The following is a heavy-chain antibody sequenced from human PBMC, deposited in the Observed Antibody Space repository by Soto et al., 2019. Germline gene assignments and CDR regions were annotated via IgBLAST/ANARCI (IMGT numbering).Heavy chain of an antibody. Sequence: PSETLSLTCTVSGGSISSGGYYWSWIRQHPGKGLEWIGYIYYSGSTYYNPSLKSRVTISVDTSKNQFSLKLSSVTAADTAVYYCARDRSRAQDVVVAAYNWFDPWGQGTLVTVSS. J-gene: IGHJ5*02. CDR3: ARDRSRAQDVVVAAYNWFDP. CDR1: GGSISSGGYY. D-gene: IGHD2-15*01. V-gene: IGHV4-31*03. CDR2: IYYSGST.